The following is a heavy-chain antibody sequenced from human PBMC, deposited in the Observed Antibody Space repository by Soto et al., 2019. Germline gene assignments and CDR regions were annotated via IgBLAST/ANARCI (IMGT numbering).Heavy chain of an antibody. V-gene: IGHV1-2*02. D-gene: IGHD1-20*01. J-gene: IGHJ4*02. CDR2: INPNSGGT. Sequence: ASVKVSCKASGFSFSDYFMHWVRQAPGQGLEWMGGINPNSGGTNNAQKFQGRVTMTRDTSISTAYMELSRLRSDDTALYYCARDSSVTGSPYYFDYWGQGTLVTVSS. CDR3: ARDSSVTGSPYYFDY. CDR1: GFSFSDYF.